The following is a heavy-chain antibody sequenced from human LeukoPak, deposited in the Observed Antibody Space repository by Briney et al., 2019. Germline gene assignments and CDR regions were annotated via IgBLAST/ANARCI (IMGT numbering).Heavy chain of an antibody. Sequence: ASVKVSCKASGYTFTSYGISWVRQAPGQGLEWMGIINPSGGSTSYAQKFQGRVTMTRDTSTSTVYMELSSLRSEDTAVYYCATSPAKGNNPNYYHYGKDGWGQGTTVTVSS. CDR1: GYTFTSYG. D-gene: IGHD1-14*01. CDR2: INPSGGST. V-gene: IGHV1-46*01. J-gene: IGHJ6*02. CDR3: ATSPAKGNNPNYYHYGKDG.